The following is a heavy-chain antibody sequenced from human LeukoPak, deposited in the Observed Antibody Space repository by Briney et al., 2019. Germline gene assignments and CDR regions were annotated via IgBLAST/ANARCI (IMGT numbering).Heavy chain of an antibody. D-gene: IGHD6-19*01. CDR3: ARQHTGWYVDY. CDR1: GFSFSNYA. J-gene: IGHJ4*02. CDR2: VSASGAST. V-gene: IGHV3-23*01. Sequence: GGSLRLSCAASGFSFSNYAVSWVRQAPGKGLEWVSGVSASGASTYSEDSVKGRFIISRDNSKNTVFLQMNSLRAEDTAVYYCARQHTGWYVDYWGQEILVTVSS.